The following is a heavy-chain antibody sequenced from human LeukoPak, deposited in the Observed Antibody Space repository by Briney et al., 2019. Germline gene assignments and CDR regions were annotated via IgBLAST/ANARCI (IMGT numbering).Heavy chain of an antibody. J-gene: IGHJ2*01. CDR3: ARDSSGDYWYFGL. CDR1: GGSISSGGYY. CDR2: LYSVGSA. Sequence: SQTLSLTCTVSGGSISSGGYYWSWIRQHPEKGLEWIGYLYSVGSAYYNPSLKSRVTISVDTSKNQVSLKMNSVTAADTAVYYCARDSSGDYWYFGLWGRGTLVTVSS. D-gene: IGHD4-17*01. V-gene: IGHV4-31*03.